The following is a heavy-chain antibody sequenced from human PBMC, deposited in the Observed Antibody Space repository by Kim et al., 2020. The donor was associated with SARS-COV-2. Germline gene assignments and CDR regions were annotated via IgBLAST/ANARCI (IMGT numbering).Heavy chain of an antibody. D-gene: IGHD2-2*01. CDR3: ARDLPSIVVVPAAPWYFDP. CDR2: ISSSSSTI. Sequence: GGSLRLSCAASGFTFSSYSMNWVRQAPGKGLEWVSYISSSSSTIYYADSVKGRFTISRDNAKNSLYLQMNSLRDEDTAVYYCARDLPSIVVVPAAPWYFDPWGRGTLVTVSS. V-gene: IGHV3-48*02. J-gene: IGHJ2*01. CDR1: GFTFSSYS.